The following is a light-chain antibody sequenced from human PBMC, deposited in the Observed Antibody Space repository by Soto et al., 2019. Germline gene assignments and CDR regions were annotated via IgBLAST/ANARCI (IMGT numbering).Light chain of an antibody. V-gene: IGKV2-28*01. J-gene: IGKJ2*01. CDR3: MQALQWYT. Sequence: DIVLTQSPLSLPVTPGEPASISCKSSQSLLHRNGYTYLDWYLQRPGQSPQLLIFLASNRSSGVPDRFSGSGSATDFTLKISRVEAEDVGLYHCMQALQWYTFGQGTKLEVK. CDR2: LAS. CDR1: QSLLHRNGYTY.